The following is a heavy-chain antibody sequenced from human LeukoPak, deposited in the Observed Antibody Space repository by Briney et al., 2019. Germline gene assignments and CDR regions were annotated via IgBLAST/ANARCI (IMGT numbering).Heavy chain of an antibody. CDR1: VFTFSSYS. CDR2: ISSSSSTL. CDR3: ARGPSDDFWSGYLGPGYFDY. Sequence: GWSLTLSCAASVFTFSSYSMNLLRQAPATGLEGVSYISSSSSTLYYAVSVKRRFTISRDNAKNSLYLQMNSLRAEDTAVYYCARGPSDDFWSGYLGPGYFDYWGQGTLVTVSS. V-gene: IGHV3-48*04. J-gene: IGHJ4*02. D-gene: IGHD3-3*01.